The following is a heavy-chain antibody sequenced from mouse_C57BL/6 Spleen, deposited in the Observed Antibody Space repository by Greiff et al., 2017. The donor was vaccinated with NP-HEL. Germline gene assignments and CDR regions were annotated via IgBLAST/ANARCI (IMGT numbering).Heavy chain of an antibody. J-gene: IGHJ1*03. CDR1: GFSLTSYG. D-gene: IGHD1-1*01. V-gene: IGHV2-5*01. Sequence: QVQLQQSGPGLVQPSQSLSITCTVSGFSLTSYGVHWVRQSPGKGLEWLGVIWRGGSTDYNAAFMSRLSITQDNSKSQVFFKMNSLQADDTAIYYCAKNENGSSSYWYFDVWGTGTTVTVSS. CDR2: IWRGGST. CDR3: AKNENGSSSYWYFDV.